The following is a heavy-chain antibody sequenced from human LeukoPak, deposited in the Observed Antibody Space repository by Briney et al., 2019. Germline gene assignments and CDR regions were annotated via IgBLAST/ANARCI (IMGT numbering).Heavy chain of an antibody. D-gene: IGHD3-22*01. CDR2: IKSDGKT. J-gene: IGHJ1*01. V-gene: IGHV3-74*01. Sequence: PGGSLRLSCEASGFTFSRYWMHWVRQAPGKGLVWVSRIKSDGKTNYADSVKGRFTTSRDNAKNTVSLQMDSLRAEDTGAYYCARAPSEVGGYYPEYFRHWGQGTLVTVSS. CDR3: ARAPSEVGGYYPEYFRH. CDR1: GFTFSRYW.